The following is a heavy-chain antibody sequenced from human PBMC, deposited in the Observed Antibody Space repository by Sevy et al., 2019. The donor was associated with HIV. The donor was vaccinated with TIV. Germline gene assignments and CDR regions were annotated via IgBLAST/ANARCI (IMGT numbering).Heavy chain of an antibody. CDR1: GGSFSGYY. J-gene: IGHJ4*02. D-gene: IGHD1-26*01. Sequence: SESLSLTCAVYGGSFSGYYWTWIRQPPGKGLEWIGEIMPGGITNYYPSLKSRVTISIDTSKNQFSLKVKAVTAADTAIYYFARGQWEHPFWGQGTQVTVSS. CDR2: IMPGGIT. V-gene: IGHV4-34*01. CDR3: ARGQWEHPF.